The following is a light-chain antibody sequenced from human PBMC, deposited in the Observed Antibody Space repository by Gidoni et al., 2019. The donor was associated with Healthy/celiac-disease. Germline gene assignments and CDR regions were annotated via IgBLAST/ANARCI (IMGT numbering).Light chain of an antibody. CDR2: AAS. J-gene: IGKJ3*01. Sequence: AIRMTQSPSSLSASTGDRVTITCRASQGISSYLAWYPQKPGKAPKLLIYAASTLQSGVPSRFSGSGSGTDFTLTISCLQSEDFATYYCQQYYSYPITFGPGTKVDIK. CDR3: QQYYSYPIT. V-gene: IGKV1-8*01. CDR1: QGISSY.